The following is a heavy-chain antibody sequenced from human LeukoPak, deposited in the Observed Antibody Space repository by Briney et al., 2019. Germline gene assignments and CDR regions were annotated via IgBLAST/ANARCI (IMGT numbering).Heavy chain of an antibody. CDR3: AREYSSSWYTAFGY. CDR2: ISYDGSNK. V-gene: IGHV3-30-3*01. D-gene: IGHD6-13*01. J-gene: IGHJ4*02. CDR1: GFTFSSYA. Sequence: GGSLRLSCAASGFTFSSYAMHWVRQAPGKGLEWVAVISYDGSNKYYADSVKGRFTISRDNAKNSLYLQMNSLRAEDTAVYYCAREYSSSWYTAFGYWGQGTLVTVSS.